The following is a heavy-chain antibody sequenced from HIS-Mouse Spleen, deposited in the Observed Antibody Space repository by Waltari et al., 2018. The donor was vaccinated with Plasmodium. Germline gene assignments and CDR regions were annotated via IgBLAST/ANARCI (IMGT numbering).Heavy chain of an antibody. Sequence: EVQLVESGGGLVQPGGSLRLSCAAPAFTFSGHWMSWVRQAPGKGLEWVANIKQDGSEKYYVDSVKGRFTISRDNAKNSLYLQMNSLRAEDTAVYYCASSWYWYFDLWGRGTLVTVSS. V-gene: IGHV3-7*01. J-gene: IGHJ2*01. CDR3: ASSWYWYFDL. D-gene: IGHD6-13*01. CDR2: IKQDGSEK. CDR1: AFTFSGHW.